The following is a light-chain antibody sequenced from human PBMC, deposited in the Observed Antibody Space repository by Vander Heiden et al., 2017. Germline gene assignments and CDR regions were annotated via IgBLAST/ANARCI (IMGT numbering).Light chain of an antibody. Sequence: QSALTQPRSVSGSPGQSVTISCTGTSSDVGSYNFVSWYQQHPGKAPKRRLADVSKRPSGVPDRGSASKSGNNASLTISGLQTEDDADEYCCSSAGRYTVVFGGGTKMTVL. CDR1: SSDVGSYNF. V-gene: IGLV2-11*01. J-gene: IGLJ3*02. CDR2: DVS. CDR3: CSSAGRYTVV.